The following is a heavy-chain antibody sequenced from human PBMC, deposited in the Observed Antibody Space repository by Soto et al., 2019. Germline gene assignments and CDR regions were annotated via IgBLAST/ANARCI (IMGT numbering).Heavy chain of an antibody. J-gene: IGHJ3*02. CDR1: GGTFSSYT. CDR2: IIPILGIA. D-gene: IGHD2-2*01. V-gene: IGHV1-69*02. Sequence: QVQLVQSGAEVKKPGSSVKVSCKASGGTFSSYTISWVRQAPGQGLEWMGRIIPILGIANYAQNFQGRVTITADKSTSRGDMELSSLRSADTAVCYCARANRGVPAAPSGAYDIWGQGTIVTVSS. CDR3: ARANRGVPAAPSGAYDI.